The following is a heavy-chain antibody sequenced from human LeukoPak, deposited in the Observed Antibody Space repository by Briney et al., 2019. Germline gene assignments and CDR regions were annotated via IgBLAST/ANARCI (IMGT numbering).Heavy chain of an antibody. CDR1: SGSISTSNYY. Sequence: PSETLSLTCTVSSGSISTSNYYWGWVRQPPGKALEWIGNIFYSGSTYYNPSLKSRVTISVDTSKNQFSLKLTSVTAADTAVYYCARAIEVGAMTPFDYWGQGTLVTVSS. CDR3: ARAIEVGAMTPFDY. V-gene: IGHV4-39*07. J-gene: IGHJ4*02. CDR2: IFYSGST. D-gene: IGHD1-26*01.